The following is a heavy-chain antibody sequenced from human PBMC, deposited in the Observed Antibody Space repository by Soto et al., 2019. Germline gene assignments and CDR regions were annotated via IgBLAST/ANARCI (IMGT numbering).Heavy chain of an antibody. D-gene: IGHD2-15*01. CDR3: APHVSCSGGSCQYDAFAI. Sequence: EVQVLESGGGLVQPGGSLRLSCEGSGFTVSSHAMTWIRQAPGKGPEWVSTITAYGSTYYADSVKGRFAMSRDTSESTLYLQMISLGAEDTAAYYCAPHVSCSGGSCQYDAFAIRGQGSMVTVSS. J-gene: IGHJ3*02. CDR2: ITAYGST. CDR1: GFTVSSHA. V-gene: IGHV3-23*01.